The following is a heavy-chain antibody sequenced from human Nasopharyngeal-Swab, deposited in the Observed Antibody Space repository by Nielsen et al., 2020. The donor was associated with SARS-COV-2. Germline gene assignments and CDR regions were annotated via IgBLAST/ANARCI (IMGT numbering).Heavy chain of an antibody. CDR3: VRIWSTIFGYAFDI. J-gene: IGHJ3*02. Sequence: SGPTLVKPTQTLTLTCTFSGFSHSTSGMCVSWIRQPPGKALEWLARIDWDDDKYYSTSLKTRLTISKGTSKNQVVLTMTNMDPVDTATYYCVRIWSTIFGYAFDIWGQGTMVTVSS. CDR2: IDWDDDK. CDR1: GFSHSTSGMC. D-gene: IGHD3-3*01. V-gene: IGHV2-70*11.